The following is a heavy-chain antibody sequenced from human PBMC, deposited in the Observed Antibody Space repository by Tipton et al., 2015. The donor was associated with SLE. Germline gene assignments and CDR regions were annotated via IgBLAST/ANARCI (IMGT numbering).Heavy chain of an antibody. V-gene: IGHV4-39*07. D-gene: IGHD3-3*01. Sequence: TLSLTCAVYGGSLSDPRYFWAWIRQPPGKGLEWIGNIYYSGSTFHNPSLKSRVTLSVDTSKNQFSLKLDSVTAADTAIYFCARGLHYDFWRGPSLQGHNWFDPWGQGSLVTVSS. CDR2: IYYSGST. CDR3: ARGLHYDFWRGPSLQGHNWFDP. CDR1: GGSLSDPRYF. J-gene: IGHJ5*02.